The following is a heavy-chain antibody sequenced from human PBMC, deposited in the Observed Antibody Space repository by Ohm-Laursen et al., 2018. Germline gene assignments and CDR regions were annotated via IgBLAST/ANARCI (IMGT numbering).Heavy chain of an antibody. Sequence: SLRLSCAATGFTLSSYDMNWVRQAPGKGLEWISYISEIGSHIYDADSMRGRFTVARDNAKNLLYLQLNSLRVEDTAVYYCARDSSRRAREGGMDVWGQGTMVTVSS. J-gene: IGHJ6*02. CDR2: ISEIGSHI. D-gene: IGHD6-6*01. V-gene: IGHV3-21*01. CDR1: GFTLSSYD. CDR3: ARDSSRRAREGGMDV.